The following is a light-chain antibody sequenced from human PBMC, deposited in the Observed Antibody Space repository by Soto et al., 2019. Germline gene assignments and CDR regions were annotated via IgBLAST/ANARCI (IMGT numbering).Light chain of an antibody. CDR1: RSVRSH. V-gene: IGKV3-15*01. J-gene: IGKJ1*01. CDR3: QQYDDWWT. CDR2: EAS. Sequence: EVVLTQSPATLSVSPGEGATLSCRASRSVRSHLGWYQQRPGQAPTLLIYEASTRATGIPARFSGSGSGTEFTLTITSLQSEDFAIYYCQQYDDWWTFGQGTQVEIK.